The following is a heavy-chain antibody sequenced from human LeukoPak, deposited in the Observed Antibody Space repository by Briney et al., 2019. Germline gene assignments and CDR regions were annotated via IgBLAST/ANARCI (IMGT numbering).Heavy chain of an antibody. J-gene: IGHJ5*01. CDR2: ITSQNTTT. D-gene: IGHD3-3*01. V-gene: IGHV3-48*01. Sequence: GGSLRLSCAASGFTFGSYSMNWIRQAPGKGLEWISKITSQNTTTYYADSVKGRFTISRDNAKNSLYLQMNSLRAEDTAVYYCARLRTIFGYVIETWDWFDSWGQGTLVTVSS. CDR1: GFTFGSYS. CDR3: ARLRTIFGYVIETWDWFDS.